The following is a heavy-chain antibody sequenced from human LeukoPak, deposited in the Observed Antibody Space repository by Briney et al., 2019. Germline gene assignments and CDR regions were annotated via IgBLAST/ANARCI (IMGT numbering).Heavy chain of an antibody. CDR1: GGSISSSNW. CDR3: ARSCSSTSCYSSADWFDP. Sequence: PSETLSLTCAVSGGSISSSNWWSWVRQPPGKGLEWIGEIYHSGSTNYNPSLKSRVTISVDMSKNQFSLKLSSVTAADTAVYYCARSCSSTSCYSSADWFDPWGQGTLVTVSS. CDR2: IYHSGST. J-gene: IGHJ5*02. D-gene: IGHD2-2*01. V-gene: IGHV4-4*02.